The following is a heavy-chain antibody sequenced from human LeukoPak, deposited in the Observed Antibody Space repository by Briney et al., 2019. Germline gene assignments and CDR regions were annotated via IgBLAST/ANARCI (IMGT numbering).Heavy chain of an antibody. J-gene: IGHJ3*01. Sequence: PGGSLRLSCATSGFSFSLYTMNWVRQAPGKGLDWVSSIDTSSTYIEYADSVKGRVTISRDNAKKSLHLEMNSLRAEDTAVYYCARSHYGSGSYYLDAFDVWGQGTVVTVSS. D-gene: IGHD3-10*01. CDR3: ARSHYGSGSYYLDAFDV. CDR1: GFSFSLYT. V-gene: IGHV3-21*01. CDR2: IDTSSTYI.